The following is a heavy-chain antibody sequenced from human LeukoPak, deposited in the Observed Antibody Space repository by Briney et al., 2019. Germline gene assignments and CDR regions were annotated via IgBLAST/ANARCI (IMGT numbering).Heavy chain of an antibody. Sequence: PGGSLRLSCAASGFTLRSHSMHWVRQAPGKGLEWVAFIDTSRSDKAYADSVKGRFTISRDNGNNSLFLQMKSLRAEDTAVYYCARPWGSGFFDYWGQGTLVTVSS. D-gene: IGHD3-16*01. V-gene: IGHV3-21*06. CDR3: ARPWGSGFFDY. CDR2: IDTSRSDK. J-gene: IGHJ4*02. CDR1: GFTLRSHS.